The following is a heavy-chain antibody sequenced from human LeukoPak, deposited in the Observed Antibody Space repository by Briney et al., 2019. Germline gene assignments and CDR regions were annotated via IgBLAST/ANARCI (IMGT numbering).Heavy chain of an antibody. J-gene: IGHJ4*02. D-gene: IGHD6-13*01. Sequence: SETLSHTCTLSGGSISSYNWSWIRQPPGTGLEWIGYIYYSGSTNYIPSLKSRVTISVDTSKNQFSLKLSSVTAADTAVYYCARQGYSSSWYFDCWGQGTLVTVSS. CDR2: IYYSGST. CDR1: GGSISSYN. V-gene: IGHV4-59*08. CDR3: ARQGYSSSWYFDC.